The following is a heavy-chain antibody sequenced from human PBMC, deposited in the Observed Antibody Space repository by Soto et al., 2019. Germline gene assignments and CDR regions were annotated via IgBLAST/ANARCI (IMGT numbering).Heavy chain of an antibody. CDR1: GLSISSDNW. D-gene: IGHD6-13*01. CDR2: IHHSGST. Sequence: QVQLQESGPGLVRPSGTVSLTCAVSGLSISSDNWWSWVRQPPGKGLEWIGEIHHSGSTNYNPSLKSRVTMSVVPSKDQFSLTVNSVTAADTAFYYCARDQGSHPGDWGQGTLVSVSS. J-gene: IGHJ4*02. CDR3: ARDQGSHPGD. V-gene: IGHV4-4*02.